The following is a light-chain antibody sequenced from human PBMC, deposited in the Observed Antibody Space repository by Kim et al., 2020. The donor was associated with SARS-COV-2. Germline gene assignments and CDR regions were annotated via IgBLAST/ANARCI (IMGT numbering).Light chain of an antibody. CDR1: QDIGND. CDR2: GAS. J-gene: IGKJ5*01. CDR3: LQHRTYPIT. Sequence: DIQMTQSPSYLSASVGDRVTITCRASQDIGNDLGWYQQNPGRAPKRLIYGASNLQSGVPSRFSGSGSETEFTLTINSLQPEDFATYFCLQHRTYPITFGQGTRLEIK. V-gene: IGKV1-17*01.